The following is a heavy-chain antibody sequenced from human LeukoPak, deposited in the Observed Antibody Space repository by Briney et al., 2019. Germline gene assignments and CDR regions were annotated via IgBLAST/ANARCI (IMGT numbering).Heavy chain of an antibody. CDR2: INWNGGST. Sequence: GGSLRLSCAASGFTFDDYGMSWVRHAPGKGLEWVSGINWNGGSTGYADSVKGRFTISRDNAKNSLYLQMNSLRAEDTALYYCASSSSWYSFDYWGQGTLVTVSS. CDR1: GFTFDDYG. J-gene: IGHJ4*02. V-gene: IGHV3-20*04. D-gene: IGHD6-13*01. CDR3: ASSSSWYSFDY.